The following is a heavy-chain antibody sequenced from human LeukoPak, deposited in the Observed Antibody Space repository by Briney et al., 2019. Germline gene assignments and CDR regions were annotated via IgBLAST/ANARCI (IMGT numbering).Heavy chain of an antibody. CDR2: IYNGGII. V-gene: IGHV4-4*07. Sequence: LSETLSLTCTVSGDSISRYYWSWIRQPAGKGLEWIGRIYNGGIITYNPSLKSRVTMSIDTSNNQFSLRLRFVTAADTAVYYCARDSGTTGEVKFDPWGQGTLVTVSS. J-gene: IGHJ5*02. CDR3: ARDSGTTGEVKFDP. D-gene: IGHD3-10*01. CDR1: GDSISRYY.